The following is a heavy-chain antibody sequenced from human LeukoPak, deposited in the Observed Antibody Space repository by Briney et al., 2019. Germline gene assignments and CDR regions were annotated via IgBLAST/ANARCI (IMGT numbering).Heavy chain of an antibody. CDR2: IHDSGST. Sequence: SETLSLTCTVSGGSISSYYWSWIRQPPGKGLEWIGYIHDSGSTNYNPSLKSRVTISIDTSKNQFSLKLSSVTAADTAVYYCARGGFYYDSSGHYYIYAFNIWGQGTMVTVSS. D-gene: IGHD3-22*01. V-gene: IGHV4-59*01. CDR3: ARGGFYYDSSGHYYIYAFNI. J-gene: IGHJ3*02. CDR1: GGSISSYY.